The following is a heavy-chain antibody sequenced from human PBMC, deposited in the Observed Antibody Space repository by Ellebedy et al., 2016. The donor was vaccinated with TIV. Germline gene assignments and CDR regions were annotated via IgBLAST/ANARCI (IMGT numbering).Heavy chain of an antibody. CDR3: ARGTVVTPGLDF. D-gene: IGHD4-23*01. J-gene: IGHJ4*02. V-gene: IGHV3-7*03. CDR2: IKQDESEE. CDR1: GFTFSDYW. Sequence: GGSLRLXCTVSGFTFSDYWMTWVRQAPGKGLEWVANIKQDESEEHYPDSVRGRFTISRDNAKSSLYLQMTSLRAEDTAVYYCARGTVVTPGLDFWGQGTMVIVSS.